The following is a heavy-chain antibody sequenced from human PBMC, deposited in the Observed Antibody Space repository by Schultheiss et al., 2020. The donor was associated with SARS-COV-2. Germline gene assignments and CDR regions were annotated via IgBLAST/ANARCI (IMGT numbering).Heavy chain of an antibody. CDR3: AKVRASYSRGLHDY. CDR2: ISHDGGNI. Sequence: GESLKISCVASGFNFGTYGMHWVRQTPGKGLEWVAFISHDGGNIYYGDSVEGRFTISRDNSKNTLFLQMNSLRAEDTAIYYCAKVRASYSRGLHDYWGQGTLVTVSS. CDR1: GFNFGTYG. V-gene: IGHV3-30*02. J-gene: IGHJ4*02. D-gene: IGHD6-13*01.